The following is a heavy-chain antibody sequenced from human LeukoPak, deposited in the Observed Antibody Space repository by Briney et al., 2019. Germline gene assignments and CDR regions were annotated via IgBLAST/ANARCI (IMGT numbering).Heavy chain of an antibody. J-gene: IGHJ4*02. CDR1: GYTFTGYY. D-gene: IGHD5-18*01. CDR2: INPNSGGT. CDR3: ARGPHPAWEDLWLHTLDY. Sequence: PEASVKVSCKASGYTFTGYYMHWVRQAPGQGLEWMGWINPNSGGTNYAQKFQGRVTMTRDTSISTAYMELSSLTSDDTAVYYCARGPHPAWEDLWLHTLDYWGQGTLVTVSS. V-gene: IGHV1-2*02.